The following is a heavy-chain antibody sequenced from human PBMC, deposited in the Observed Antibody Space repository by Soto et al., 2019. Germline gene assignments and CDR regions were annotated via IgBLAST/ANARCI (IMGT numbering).Heavy chain of an antibody. J-gene: IGHJ3*01. CDR2: ISYDGSNK. D-gene: IGHD2-15*01. Sequence: QVQLVESGGGVVQPGRSLRLSCAASGFTFSSYAMHWVRQAPGKGLEWVAVISYDGSNKYYADSVKGRFTISRDNSKNTLYLQMNSLRAEDTAVYYWVVVAASHWGQGTMVTVSS. CDR3: VVVAASH. V-gene: IGHV3-30-3*01. CDR1: GFTFSSYA.